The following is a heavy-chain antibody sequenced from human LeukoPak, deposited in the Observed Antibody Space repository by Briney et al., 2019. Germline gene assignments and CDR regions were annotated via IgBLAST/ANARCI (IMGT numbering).Heavy chain of an antibody. CDR1: GGSISSGGYY. J-gene: IGHJ4*02. CDR3: ARYDGSGSYTDY. Sequence: SETLSLTCTVSGGSISSGGYYWSWIRQHPGKGLEWIGYIYYSGSTYYNPSLKSRVTISVDTSKNQFSLKLSSVTAADTAVYYCARYDGSGSYTDYWGQGTLVTVSS. D-gene: IGHD3-10*01. CDR2: IYYSGST. V-gene: IGHV4-31*03.